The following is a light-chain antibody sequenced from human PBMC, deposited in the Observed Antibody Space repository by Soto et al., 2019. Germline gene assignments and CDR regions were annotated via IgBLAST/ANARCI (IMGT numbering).Light chain of an antibody. CDR3: QQYGSSPLT. J-gene: IGKJ4*01. CDR2: GAS. Sequence: EIVLTQSPGTLSLSPGERANLSCRASQSVSSSYLAWYQQKPGQAPRLLIYGASSRATGIPDRFSASGSGTDFTLTISRLEPEDFAVYYCQQYGSSPLTFGGGTNVEIK. V-gene: IGKV3-20*01. CDR1: QSVSSSY.